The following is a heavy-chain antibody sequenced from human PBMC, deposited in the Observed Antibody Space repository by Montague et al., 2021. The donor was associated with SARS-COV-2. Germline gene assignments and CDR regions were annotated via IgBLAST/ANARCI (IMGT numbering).Heavy chain of an antibody. J-gene: IGHJ4*02. Sequence: SLRLSCAASGFTSGDYQMTWVRQAPGKGLQWVANINQDETAKTYVDPVKGRFTISRDNAKNSLILQMNSLKDEDTAVYYCARSPRGSGTGWLDYWGQGTLVTVFS. CDR2: INQDETAK. CDR3: ARSPRGSGTGWLDY. D-gene: IGHD3/OR15-3a*01. V-gene: IGHV3-7*01. CDR1: GFTSGDYQ.